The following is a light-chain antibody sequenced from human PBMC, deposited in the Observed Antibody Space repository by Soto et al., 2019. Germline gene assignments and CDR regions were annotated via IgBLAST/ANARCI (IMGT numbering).Light chain of an antibody. V-gene: IGKV3-20*01. CDR3: QQYAYPPPHT. Sequence: DIVMTQSPGTLSLSPGERATLSCRVSQSLGTYYLAWYQHKPGQAPRLLIYDASSRATGIPDRFTGSGSGADFTLTISRLEPEDFAVYYCQQYAYPPPHTFGQGTRLEIK. CDR1: QSLGTYY. J-gene: IGKJ2*01. CDR2: DAS.